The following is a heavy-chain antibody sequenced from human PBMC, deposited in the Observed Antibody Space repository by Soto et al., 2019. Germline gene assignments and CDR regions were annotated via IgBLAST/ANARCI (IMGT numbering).Heavy chain of an antibody. J-gene: IGHJ6*02. Sequence: QVQLQESGPGLVKPSQTLSLTCTVSGGSISSGGYYWSWIRQHPGKGLEWIGYIYYSGSTYYNPSLKSRVTISVDTSKNQFSLKLSSVTAADTAVYYCARGGITMIVPHYYYYGMDVWGQGTTVTVSS. CDR1: GGSISSGGYY. CDR3: ARGGITMIVPHYYYYGMDV. V-gene: IGHV4-31*03. CDR2: IYYSGST. D-gene: IGHD3-22*01.